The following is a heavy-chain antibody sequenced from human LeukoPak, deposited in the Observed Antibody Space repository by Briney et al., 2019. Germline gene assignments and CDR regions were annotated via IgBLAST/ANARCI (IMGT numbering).Heavy chain of an antibody. CDR2: LQDYGGDI. CDR1: GFIFSNYG. Sequence: PGGSLRLSCAASGFIFSNYGMHWVRQAPDKGLEWVAFLQDYGGDIHYADSVKGRFTISRDNSKNTLYLQMNSLRAEDTAVYYCAKVRSIFGVVITAGYMDVWGKGTTVTVSS. D-gene: IGHD3-3*01. J-gene: IGHJ6*03. CDR3: AKVRSIFGVVITAGYMDV. V-gene: IGHV3-30*02.